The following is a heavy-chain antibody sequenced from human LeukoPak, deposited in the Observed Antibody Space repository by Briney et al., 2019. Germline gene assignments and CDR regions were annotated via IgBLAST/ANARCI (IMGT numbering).Heavy chain of an antibody. V-gene: IGHV3-7*01. CDR2: IKQGGAKR. CDR3: AREGGNGGNDF. J-gene: IGHJ4*02. D-gene: IGHD4-23*01. CDR1: GFILSNYW. Sequence: GGSLRLSCATSGFILSNYWMGWVRQAPGEGRERVAKIKQGGAKRSYGDSVRGLFTISRDNPKKSLFLQMNSLSLDDTAVYYCAREGGNGGNDFWGQGILVTVS.